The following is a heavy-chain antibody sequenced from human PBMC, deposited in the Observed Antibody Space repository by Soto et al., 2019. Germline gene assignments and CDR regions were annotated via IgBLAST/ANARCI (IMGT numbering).Heavy chain of an antibody. D-gene: IGHD5-12*01. Sequence: QVQLEQSGTEVKKPGSSVKVSCKASGGTFSTSTFTWVRQAPGQGLEWMGRIIPIFGTGDYAPKFQGRVLIPADKSTSTVYMELSGLKAEDTAVFFCVRDAPIGSVSSRYDAIDSWGQGTLVTVSS. V-gene: IGHV1-69*08. J-gene: IGHJ4*02. CDR1: GGTFSTST. CDR3: VRDAPIGSVSSRYDAIDS. CDR2: IIPIFGTG.